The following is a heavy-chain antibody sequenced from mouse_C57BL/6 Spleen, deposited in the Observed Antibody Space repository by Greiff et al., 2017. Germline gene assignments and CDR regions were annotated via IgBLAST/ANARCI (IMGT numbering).Heavy chain of an antibody. CDR2: ISRGSSTI. CDR3: ARQACYSNYLRLDYAMGY. Sequence: EVQLVESGGGLVKPGGSLKLSCAASGFTFSDYGMHWVRQAPEKGLEWVAYISRGSSTIYYADTVKGRITISRDNAKNTLFLQITSLRSEDTALYYCARQACYSNYLRLDYAMGYWGQGTSVTVSA. CDR1: GFTFSDYG. V-gene: IGHV5-17*01. D-gene: IGHD2-5*01. J-gene: IGHJ4*01.